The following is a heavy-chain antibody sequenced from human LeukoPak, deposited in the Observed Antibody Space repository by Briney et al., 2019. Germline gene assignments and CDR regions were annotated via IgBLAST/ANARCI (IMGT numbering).Heavy chain of an antibody. V-gene: IGHV1-18*01. J-gene: IGHJ6*02. Sequence: GASVKVSCKASGYTFTTYSVTWVRQVPGQGLEWMGWISGYNGHTNYEQKFKGRVTMTTATSTSTAYMELRNLRSDDTGVYYCASGSLTMIRGVTYHYYGVDVWGQGTTVTVSS. CDR1: GYTFTTYS. CDR3: ASGSLTMIRGVTYHYYGVDV. D-gene: IGHD3-10*01. CDR2: ISGYNGHT.